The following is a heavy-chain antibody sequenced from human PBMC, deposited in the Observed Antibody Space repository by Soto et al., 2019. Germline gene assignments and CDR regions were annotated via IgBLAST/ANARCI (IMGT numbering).Heavy chain of an antibody. Sequence: VASVKVSWKASGGTFSSYAISWVRQAPGQGLEWMGGIIPIFGTANYAQKFQGRVTITADESTSTAYMELSSLRSEDTAVYYCASGGWPSRLYCSSTSCSARLYAFAIWGQGTMVTVSS. D-gene: IGHD2-2*01. J-gene: IGHJ3*02. CDR3: ASGGWPSRLYCSSTSCSARLYAFAI. CDR1: GGTFSSYA. CDR2: IIPIFGTA. V-gene: IGHV1-69*13.